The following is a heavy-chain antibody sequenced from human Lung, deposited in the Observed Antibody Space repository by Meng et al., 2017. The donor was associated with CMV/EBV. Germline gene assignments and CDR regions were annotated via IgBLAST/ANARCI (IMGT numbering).Heavy chain of an antibody. CDR2: IYWNDDK. V-gene: IGHV2-5*01. D-gene: IGHD2-2*01. CDR1: GFSLSTSGVG. Sequence: SGPXLVXPTQTLTLTCTFSGFSLSTSGVGVGWIRQPPGKALEWLAPIYWNDDKRYSPSLMSRLTITKDTSESQVGLTMTNMDPVDTATYYCAHSGLVVPKVRYWYFDLWGRGXLVTVSS. J-gene: IGHJ2*01. CDR3: AHSGLVVPKVRYWYFDL.